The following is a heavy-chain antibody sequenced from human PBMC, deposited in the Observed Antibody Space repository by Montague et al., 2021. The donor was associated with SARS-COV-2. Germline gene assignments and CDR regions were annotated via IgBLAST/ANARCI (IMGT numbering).Heavy chain of an antibody. D-gene: IGHD2-2*02. V-gene: IGHV4-34*01. CDR1: GGSFSRYY. CDR2: ISQSGNT. J-gene: IGHJ6*03. Sequence: TLSLTCAVSGGSFSRYYWSWIRQPPGKGLEWIGEISQSGNTKYNPSLQSRVSISLDTSRNHFSRKVSSVTPADTAIYYCARLGDGIVPSPILGLGPYYSFYYMDVWGKGTTVTVSS. CDR3: ARLGDGIVPSPILGLGPYYSFYYMDV.